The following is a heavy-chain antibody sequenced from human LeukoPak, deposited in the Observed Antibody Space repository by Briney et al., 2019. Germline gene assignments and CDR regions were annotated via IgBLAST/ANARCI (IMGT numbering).Heavy chain of an antibody. CDR1: GFTFGSHA. J-gene: IGHJ4*02. Sequence: GGSLRLSCEASGFTFGSHAMYWVRQAPGKGLEWVAGIFGSGGSPHYPDSVKGRFTISRDNSRNTVYLQINSLRAEDTAGYYCGKTTVGYSTGQKPAWPVDYWGQGTLVTVSS. D-gene: IGHD5-18*01. CDR3: GKTTVGYSTGQKPAWPVDY. CDR2: IFGSGGSP. V-gene: IGHV3-23*01.